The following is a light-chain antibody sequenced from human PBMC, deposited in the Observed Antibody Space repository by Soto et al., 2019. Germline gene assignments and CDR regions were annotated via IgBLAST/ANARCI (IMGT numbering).Light chain of an antibody. Sequence: EIVLTQSPATLSLSPGERATLSCRASQSVSRHLAWYQQRPGQAPRLLIYDVSTRAPDIPGRFSGSGSGTDFTLTISSLEPEDFAVYYCQQRINWPLTFGGGTKVDIK. CDR3: QQRINWPLT. J-gene: IGKJ4*01. V-gene: IGKV3-11*01. CDR2: DVS. CDR1: QSVSRH.